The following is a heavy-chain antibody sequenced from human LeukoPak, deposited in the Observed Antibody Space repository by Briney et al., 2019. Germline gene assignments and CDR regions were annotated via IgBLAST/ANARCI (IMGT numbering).Heavy chain of an antibody. CDR3: ARGGRGYYDSSGYYYASEYFQH. CDR2: ISGSGGST. V-gene: IGHV3-23*01. J-gene: IGHJ1*01. D-gene: IGHD3-22*01. Sequence: PGGSLRLSCAASGFTFSSYAMGWVRQAPGKGLEWVSAISGSGGSTYYADSVKGRFTISRDNSKNTLYLQMNSLRAEDTAVYYCARGGRGYYDSSGYYYASEYFQHWGQGTLVTVSS. CDR1: GFTFSSYA.